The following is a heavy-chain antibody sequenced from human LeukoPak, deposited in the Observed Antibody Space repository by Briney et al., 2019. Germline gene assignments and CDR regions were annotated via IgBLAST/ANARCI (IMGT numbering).Heavy chain of an antibody. V-gene: IGHV3-30*02. D-gene: IGHD2-2*02. Sequence: SVKGRFAIPRDNSKNTLYLQMNSLRTEDTAMYYCAKDEVGRYCSSTSCYSRFDYWGQGTLVTASS. J-gene: IGHJ4*02. CDR3: AKDEVGRYCSSTSCYSRFDY.